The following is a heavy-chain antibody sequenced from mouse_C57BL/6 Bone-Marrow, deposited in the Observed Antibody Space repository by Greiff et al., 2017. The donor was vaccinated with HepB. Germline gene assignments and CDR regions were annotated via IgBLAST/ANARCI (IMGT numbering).Heavy chain of an antibody. Sequence: EVQLVESGPELVKPGASVKISCKASGYSFTGYYMNWVKQSPEKSLEWIGEINPSTGGTTYNQKFKAKATLTVDKSSSTAYMQLKSLTSEDSAVYYCARDGYPWYFDVWGTGTTVTVSS. D-gene: IGHD2-3*01. CDR1: GYSFTGYY. J-gene: IGHJ1*03. V-gene: IGHV1-42*01. CDR2: INPSTGGT. CDR3: ARDGYPWYFDV.